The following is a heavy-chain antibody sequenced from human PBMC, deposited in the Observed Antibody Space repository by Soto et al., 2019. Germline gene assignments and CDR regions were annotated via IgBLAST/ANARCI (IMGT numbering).Heavy chain of an antibody. V-gene: IGHV3-48*03. Sequence: PGGSVRLSCAASDFNFTRYAMNWARPAPGKGVEWVSYSSSSGSTIYYADSVKGRFTISRDNAKNSLYLQMNSLRAEDTAVYYCAREGYYYDSSCYYQLDYWGQGTLVTVSS. CDR3: AREGYYYDSSCYYQLDY. J-gene: IGHJ4*02. D-gene: IGHD3-22*01. CDR1: DFNFTRYA. CDR2: SSSSGSTI.